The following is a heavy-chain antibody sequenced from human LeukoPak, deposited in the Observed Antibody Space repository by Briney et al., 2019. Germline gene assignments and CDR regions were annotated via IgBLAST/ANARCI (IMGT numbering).Heavy chain of an antibody. CDR3: ARDPPSDSYYSERGAFDI. Sequence: APVKVSCKASGYTFTGYYMHWVRQAPGQGLEWMGWINTNTGNPTYAQGFTGRFVFSLDTSVSTAYLQISSLKAEDTAVYYCARDPPSDSYYSERGAFDIWGQGTMVTVSS. D-gene: IGHD3-10*01. CDR1: GYTFTGYY. V-gene: IGHV7-4-1*02. CDR2: INTNTGNP. J-gene: IGHJ3*02.